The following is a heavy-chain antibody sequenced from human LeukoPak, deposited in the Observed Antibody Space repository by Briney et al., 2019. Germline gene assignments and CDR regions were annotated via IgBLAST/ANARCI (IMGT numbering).Heavy chain of an antibody. V-gene: IGHV4-59*12. Sequence: SETLSLTCTVSGGSISSYYWSWIRQPPGKGLEWIGYICYSGSTNYNPSLKSRVTISVDTSKNQFSLKLSSVTAADTAVYYCARDGYYDFWSGSYPYMDVWGKGTTVTVSS. CDR3: ARDGYYDFWSGSYPYMDV. J-gene: IGHJ6*03. CDR2: ICYSGST. CDR1: GGSISSYY. D-gene: IGHD3-3*01.